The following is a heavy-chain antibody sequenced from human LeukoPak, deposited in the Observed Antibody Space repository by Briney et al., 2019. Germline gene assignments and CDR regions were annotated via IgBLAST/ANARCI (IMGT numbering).Heavy chain of an antibody. J-gene: IGHJ4*02. V-gene: IGHV3-11*04. CDR2: ISGSGSTM. CDR1: GFTFSDYY. D-gene: IGHD3-3*01. Sequence: PVGSLRLSCAASGFTFSDYYMSWIRQAPGKGLEWVSYISGSGSTMYYADSVKGRFTISRDNAKNSLYLQMKSLRAEDTAVNYCAKDGGPAYYYIWSGYYDDWGEGALVTVSS. CDR3: AKDGGPAYYYIWSGYYDD.